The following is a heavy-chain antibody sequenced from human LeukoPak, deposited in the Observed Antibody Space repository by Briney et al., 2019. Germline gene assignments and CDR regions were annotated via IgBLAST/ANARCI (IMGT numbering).Heavy chain of an antibody. J-gene: IGHJ4*02. CDR1: GYSISSGYY. CDR2: TYHSGST. V-gene: IGHV4-38-2*01. D-gene: IGHD3-10*01. Sequence: SQTLSLTCAVSGYSISSGYYGGWIRHPPGKELEWIGSTYHSGSTYYNPSLKSRVTISVDTSKNQFSLKLSSVTAADTAVYYCARLWFGELLRPDYWGQGTLVTVSS. CDR3: ARLWFGELLRPDY.